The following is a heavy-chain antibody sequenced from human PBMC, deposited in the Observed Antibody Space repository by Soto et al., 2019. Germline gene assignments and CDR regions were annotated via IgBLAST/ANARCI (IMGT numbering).Heavy chain of an antibody. D-gene: IGHD6-6*01. CDR1: GGSISSGDYY. V-gene: IGHV4-30-4*01. J-gene: IGHJ5*02. Sequence: QVQLQESGPGLVKPSQTLSLTCTVSGGSISSGDYYWSWIRQPPGKGLEWIGYIYYRGSTYYNPSLKSRVTISVDTSKNKFSLKLSSVTAADTAVYYCARERPDGARLDPWGQGTLVTVSS. CDR3: ARERPDGARLDP. CDR2: IYYRGST.